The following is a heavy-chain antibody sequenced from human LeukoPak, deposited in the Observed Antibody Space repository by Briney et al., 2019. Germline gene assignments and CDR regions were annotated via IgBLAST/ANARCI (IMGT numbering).Heavy chain of an antibody. J-gene: IGHJ4*02. CDR2: ISSSGSTI. CDR1: GFTFSSYE. Sequence: PGGSLRLSCAASGFTFSSYEMNWVRQAPGKGLEWVSYISSSGSTIYYADSVKGRFTISRDNAKNSLSLQMNSLRAEDTAVYYCARVDYYGSGSSDYWGQGTLVTVSS. V-gene: IGHV3-48*03. CDR3: ARVDYYGSGSSDY. D-gene: IGHD3-10*01.